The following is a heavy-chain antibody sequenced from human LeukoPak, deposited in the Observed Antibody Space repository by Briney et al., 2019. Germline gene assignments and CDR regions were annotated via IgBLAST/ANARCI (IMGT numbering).Heavy chain of an antibody. CDR2: FSGGDGST. V-gene: IGHV3-23*01. D-gene: IGHD2-2*01. J-gene: IGHJ4*02. CDR3: AKGKVVPPTIYDY. CDR1: GFTFSSYA. Sequence: GGSLRLSCAASGFTFSSYAMSWVRQAPGKGLEWVSGFSGGDGSTSYADSVKGRFTISRDNSKNTLYLQMNSLRAEDTAVYYCAKGKVVPPTIYDYWGQGTLVTVSS.